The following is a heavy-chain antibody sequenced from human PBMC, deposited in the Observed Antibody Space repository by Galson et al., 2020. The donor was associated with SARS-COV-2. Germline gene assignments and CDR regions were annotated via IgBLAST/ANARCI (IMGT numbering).Heavy chain of an antibody. CDR2: MNPNSGNT. Sequence: ASVKVSCKASGYTFTSYDINWVRQATGQGLEWMGWMNPNSGNTGYAQKFQGRVTMTRNTSISTAYMELSSLRSEDTAVYYCARGPRGYYDSSGYEDYWGQGTLVTVSS. D-gene: IGHD3-22*01. CDR1: GYTFTSYD. V-gene: IGHV1-8*01. J-gene: IGHJ4*02. CDR3: ARGPRGYYDSSGYEDY.